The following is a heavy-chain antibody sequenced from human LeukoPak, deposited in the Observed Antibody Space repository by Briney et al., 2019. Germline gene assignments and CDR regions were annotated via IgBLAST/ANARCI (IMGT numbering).Heavy chain of an antibody. D-gene: IGHD5-18*01. CDR1: GFTFSRYW. Sequence: GGSLRLSCAASGFTFSRYWMYWVRQAPGKGLVWVSRINSDGSSKSYEDAVKGRSTISRNNAKNTLFLKMNSLRVEDTAGFYCSGFSVVDIPMPTAVWGEGTVVTVP. J-gene: IGHJ4*02. CDR2: INSDGSSK. V-gene: IGHV3-74*01. CDR3: SGFSVVDIPMPTAV.